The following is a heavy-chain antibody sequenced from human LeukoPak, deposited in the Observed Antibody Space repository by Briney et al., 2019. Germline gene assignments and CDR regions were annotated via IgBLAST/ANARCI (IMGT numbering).Heavy chain of an antibody. CDR3: ARDLGNSSSWFY. V-gene: IGHV3-21*01. J-gene: IGHJ4*02. CDR2: ISSSSSYI. Sequence: SMXWVXQAPGKGLEWVSSISSSSSYIYYADSVKGRFTISRDNAKNSLYLQMNSLRAEDTAVYYCARDLGNSSSWFYWGQGTLVTVSS. D-gene: IGHD6-13*01. CDR1: S.